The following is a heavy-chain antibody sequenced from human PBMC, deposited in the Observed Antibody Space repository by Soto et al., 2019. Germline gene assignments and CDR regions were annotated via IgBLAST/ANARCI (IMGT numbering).Heavy chain of an antibody. CDR1: GYTFTGYY. V-gene: IGHV1-2*02. Sequence: ASVKVSCKASGYTFTGYYMHWVRQAPGQGLEWMGWINPNSGGTNYAQKFQGRVTMTRDNADSALFLQMNSLSAEDTAIYYCTSDTFGLRDTWGQGTLVTVSS. CDR2: INPNSGGT. CDR3: TSDTFGLRDT. D-gene: IGHD3-16*01. J-gene: IGHJ5*02.